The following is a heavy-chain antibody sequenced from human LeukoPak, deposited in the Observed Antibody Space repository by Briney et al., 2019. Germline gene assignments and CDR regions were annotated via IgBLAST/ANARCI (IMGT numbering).Heavy chain of an antibody. CDR3: AREGSNGDYPDYYYYMDV. J-gene: IGHJ6*03. D-gene: IGHD4-17*01. Sequence: PSETLSLTCTVSGGSISSYYWSWIRQPPGKGLEWIGRIYTSGSTNYNPSLKSRVTMSVDTSKNQFSLKLSSVTAADTAVYYCAREGSNGDYPDYYYYMDVWGKGTTVTISS. CDR1: GGSISSYY. V-gene: IGHV4-4*07. CDR2: IYTSGST.